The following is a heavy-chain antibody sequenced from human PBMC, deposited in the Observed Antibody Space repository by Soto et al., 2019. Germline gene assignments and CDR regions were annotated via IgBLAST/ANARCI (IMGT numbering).Heavy chain of an antibody. Sequence: SETLSLTCSVSGGSINSSSYFWGWVRQPPGKGLEWIGSIYYSGSTYYNPSLRSRVTISVDTYKNQFSLKLSSVTAAETAVFYCARHYSSGSRNWFDPWGQGTLVTVSS. J-gene: IGHJ5*02. CDR2: IYYSGST. CDR1: GGSINSSSYF. V-gene: IGHV4-39*01. D-gene: IGHD6-19*01. CDR3: ARHYSSGSRNWFDP.